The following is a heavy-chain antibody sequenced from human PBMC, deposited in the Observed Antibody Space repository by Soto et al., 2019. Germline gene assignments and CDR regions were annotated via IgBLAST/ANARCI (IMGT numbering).Heavy chain of an antibody. CDR1: GFTFTSYT. Sequence: GGSLRLSCAASGFTFTSYTMNWVRQAPGKGLEWVSSISSSSDYIYYADSMKGRVTISRDNAKNSLFLDMNSLTGEDTAVYYCVRAGHVFDVHYYGMDLWGQGTTVTVSS. CDR3: VRAGHVFDVHYYGMDL. CDR2: ISSSSDYI. J-gene: IGHJ6*02. D-gene: IGHD3-10*01. V-gene: IGHV3-21*06.